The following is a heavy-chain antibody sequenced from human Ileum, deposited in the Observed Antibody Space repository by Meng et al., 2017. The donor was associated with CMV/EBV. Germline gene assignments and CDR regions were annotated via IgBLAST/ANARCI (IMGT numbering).Heavy chain of an antibody. J-gene: IGHJ4*02. V-gene: IGHV1-46*01. CDR3: ARLSAYYFDY. Sequence: ARRGQSGAEVKKPGASVKVSCKASGYSFTSHSMHWVRQAPGQGLEWLGMIYPSSGGATYAQKFQGRVTMTSDTSTGTVYMELSSLRSEDTAVYYCARLSAYYFDYWGQGTLVTVSS. CDR1: GYSFTSHS. CDR2: IYPSSGGA.